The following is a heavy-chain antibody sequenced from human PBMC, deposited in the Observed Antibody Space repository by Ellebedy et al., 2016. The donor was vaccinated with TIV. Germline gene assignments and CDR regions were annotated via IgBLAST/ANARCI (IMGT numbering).Heavy chain of an antibody. Sequence: PGGSLRLSCAASGFTFSSYGMHWVSQAPGKGLEWVAVIWYDGRNKYYADAVKGRFTISRDNSKNTLYLQMNSLKAEDTAVYYCARDKCANYESCTESSYYYYYGMDVWGQGTTVTVSS. D-gene: IGHD1-7*01. CDR3: ARDKCANYESCTESSYYYYYGMDV. CDR2: IWYDGRNK. J-gene: IGHJ6*02. CDR1: GFTFSSYG. V-gene: IGHV3-33*01.